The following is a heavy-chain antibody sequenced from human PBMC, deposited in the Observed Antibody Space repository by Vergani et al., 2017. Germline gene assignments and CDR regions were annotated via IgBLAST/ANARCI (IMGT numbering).Heavy chain of an antibody. J-gene: IGHJ5*02. V-gene: IGHV4-59*12. CDR3: ARDRKGEEYHPTFDP. D-gene: IGHD2-2*01. CDR2: IYYSGST. CDR1: GGSISSYY. Sequence: QVQLQESGPGLVKPSETLSLTCTVSGGSISSYYWSWIRQPPGKGLEWIGYIYYSGSTNYNPSLKSRVTISVDTSKNQFSLKLSSVTAADTAVYYCARDRKGEEYHPTFDPWGQGTLVTVSS.